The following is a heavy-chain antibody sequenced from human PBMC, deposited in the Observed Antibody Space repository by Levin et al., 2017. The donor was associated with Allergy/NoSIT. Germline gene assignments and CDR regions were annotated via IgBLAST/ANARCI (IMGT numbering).Heavy chain of an antibody. Sequence: SETLSLTCAVYGGSFSGYYWSWIRQPPGKGLEWIGEINHSGSTNYNPSLKSRVTISVDTSKNQFSLKLSSVTAADTAVYYCARMGRDRGYSYGVIRHSYYFDYWGQGTLVTVSS. CDR3: ARMGRDRGYSYGVIRHSYYFDY. CDR2: INHSGST. V-gene: IGHV4-34*01. J-gene: IGHJ4*02. CDR1: GGSFSGYY. D-gene: IGHD5-18*01.